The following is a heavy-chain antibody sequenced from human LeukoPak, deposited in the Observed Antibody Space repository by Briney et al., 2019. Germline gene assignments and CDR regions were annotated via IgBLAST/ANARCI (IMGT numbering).Heavy chain of an antibody. CDR3: ARERYCSSTSCYTASTMSNWFDP. J-gene: IGHJ5*02. CDR2: INTNTGNP. V-gene: IGHV7-4-1*02. CDR1: GYTFTSYA. D-gene: IGHD2-2*02. Sequence: ASVKVSCKASGYTFTSYAMNWVRQAPGQGLEWMGWINTNTGNPTYAQGFTGRFVFSLDTSVSTAYLQISSLKAEDTAVYYCARERYCSSTSCYTASTMSNWFDPWGQGTLVTVSS.